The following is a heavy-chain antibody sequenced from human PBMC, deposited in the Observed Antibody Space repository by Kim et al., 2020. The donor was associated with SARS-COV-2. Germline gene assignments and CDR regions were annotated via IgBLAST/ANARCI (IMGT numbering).Heavy chain of an antibody. V-gene: IGHV3-33*01. J-gene: IGHJ3*01. D-gene: IGHD3-10*01. CDR2: IRSDESKR. CDR3: ARNYGSAPMIGDV. CDR1: GFTFSPFA. Sequence: GGSLRLSCTASGFTFSPFAMHWVRQAPGKGLEWVAVIRSDESKRYYAESVKDRFTISRDNSKNTLYLQMNSLRAEDTAIYFCARNYGSAPMIGDVWGLGT.